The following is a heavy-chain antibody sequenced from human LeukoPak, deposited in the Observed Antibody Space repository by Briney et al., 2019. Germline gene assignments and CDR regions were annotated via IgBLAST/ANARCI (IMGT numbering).Heavy chain of an antibody. CDR2: FDPEDDET. CDR1: GYTLTDLS. CDR3: ARVWANWNLPHYYYYGMDV. Sequence: ASVKVSCKVSGYTLTDLSMHWVRQAPGKGLEWMGSFDPEDDETIHAQKFQGRVTMTRDTSTSTVYMELSSLRSEDTAVYYCARVWANWNLPHYYYYGMDVWGQGTTVTVSS. J-gene: IGHJ6*02. V-gene: IGHV1-24*01. D-gene: IGHD1-20*01.